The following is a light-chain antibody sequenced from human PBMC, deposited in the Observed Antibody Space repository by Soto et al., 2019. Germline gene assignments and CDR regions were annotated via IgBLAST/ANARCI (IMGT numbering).Light chain of an antibody. J-gene: IGLJ1*01. CDR2: DNN. V-gene: IGLV1-51*01. Sequence: QSVLTQPPSVSAAPRQTVTISCSGSSSNIGNNYVSWYRQLPGTAPKLLIYDNNKRPSGIPDRFSGSKSGTSATLGITGLQTGDEADYYCGTWDSSLSVYVFGTGTKLTVL. CDR1: SSNIGNNY. CDR3: GTWDSSLSVYV.